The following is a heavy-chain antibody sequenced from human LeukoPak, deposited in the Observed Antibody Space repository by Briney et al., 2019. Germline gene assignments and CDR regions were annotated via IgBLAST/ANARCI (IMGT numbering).Heavy chain of an antibody. J-gene: IGHJ4*02. D-gene: IGHD5-24*01. V-gene: IGHV4-59*01. CDR2: TYYTGTA. CDR1: GGSISSYY. Sequence: PSETLSLTCTVSGGSISSYYWSWLRQPPGRGLEWIGYTYYTGTANYNPSLKSRPAISVDTSKNQFSLKLTSVTAADTAVYYCVRDKRDGTRPSSERFDYWGQGTLVTVSS. CDR3: VRDKRDGTRPSSERFDY.